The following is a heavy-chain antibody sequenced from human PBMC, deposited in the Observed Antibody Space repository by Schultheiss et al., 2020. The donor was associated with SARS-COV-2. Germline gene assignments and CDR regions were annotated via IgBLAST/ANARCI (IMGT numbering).Heavy chain of an antibody. D-gene: IGHD6-6*01. V-gene: IGHV1-69*06. CDR3: ASSSIAARHFDY. J-gene: IGHJ4*02. CDR1: GGTFGTHA. CDR2: IIPIFGTG. Sequence: SVKVSCKASGGTFGTHAISWVGQAPGQGLEWMGGIIPIFGTGNYAQNFQGRVTITADKSTSTAYMELSSLRSEDTAVYYCASSSIAARHFDYWGQGTLVTVS.